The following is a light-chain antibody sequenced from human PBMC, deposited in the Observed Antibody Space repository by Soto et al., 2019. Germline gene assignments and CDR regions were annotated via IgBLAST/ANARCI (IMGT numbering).Light chain of an antibody. CDR2: DVS. J-gene: IGLJ1*01. V-gene: IGLV2-14*01. CDR1: SSDVGGYNY. CDR3: SSYTTSNNRQIV. Sequence: QSALTQPASVSGSPGQSITISCTGTSSDVGGYNYVSWYQQHPGKAPKFMIYDVSNRPSGVSNRFSGSKSDNTASLTISGLQAEDEADYYCSSYTTSNNRQIVLGTGTKVTVL.